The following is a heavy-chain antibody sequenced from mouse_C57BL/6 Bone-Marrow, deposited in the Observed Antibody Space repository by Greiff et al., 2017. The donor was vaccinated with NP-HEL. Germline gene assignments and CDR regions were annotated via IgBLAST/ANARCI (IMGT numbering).Heavy chain of an antibody. J-gene: IGHJ3*01. D-gene: IGHD1-1*01. CDR1: GYSITSGYY. CDR3: ARGDYYGNSWFAY. CDR2: ISYDGSN. V-gene: IGHV3-6*01. Sequence: ESGPGLVKPSQSLSLTCSVTGYSITSGYYWNWIRQFPGNKLEWMGYISYDGSNNYNPSLKNRISITRDTSKNQFFLKLNSVTTEDTATYYCARGDYYGNSWFAYWGQGTLVTVSA.